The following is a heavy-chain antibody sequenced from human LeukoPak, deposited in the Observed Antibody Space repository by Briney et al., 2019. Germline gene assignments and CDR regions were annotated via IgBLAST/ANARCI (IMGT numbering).Heavy chain of an antibody. CDR1: GFTVSSNY. CDR3: ARVGSPQKPVKDIVVVPAAVGVHYYYYMDV. Sequence: GGSLRLSCAASGFTVSSNYMSWVRQAPGKGLEWVSVIYSGGSTYYADSVKGRFTISRDNSKNTLYLQMNSLRSEDTAVYYCARVGSPQKPVKDIVVVPAAVGVHYYYYMDVWGKGTTVTVSS. J-gene: IGHJ6*03. CDR2: IYSGGST. V-gene: IGHV3-53*05. D-gene: IGHD2-2*01.